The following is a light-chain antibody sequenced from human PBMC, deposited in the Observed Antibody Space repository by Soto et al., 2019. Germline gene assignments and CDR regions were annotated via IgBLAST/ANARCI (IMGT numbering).Light chain of an antibody. Sequence: DIQMTQSPSTLSASGGDRFTIXXRASQGLNNWLAWCQQRPGKPPKXVIYDASTSERGVPSRFSGTGAGTEFTLTISSLQPDDFATYYCQQYHRASITFGQGTRLEIK. CDR2: DAS. CDR3: QQYHRASIT. CDR1: QGLNNW. V-gene: IGKV1-5*01. J-gene: IGKJ5*01.